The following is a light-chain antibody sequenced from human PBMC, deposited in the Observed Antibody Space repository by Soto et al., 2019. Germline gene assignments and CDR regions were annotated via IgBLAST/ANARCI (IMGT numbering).Light chain of an antibody. CDR1: QSVLYSSNNKNY. V-gene: IGKV4-1*01. J-gene: IGKJ1*01. Sequence: DIVMTQSPDSLAVSLGERATINCKSSQSVLYSSNNKNYLAWYQQKPGQPPKLLIYWASTRESGVPDRFSGSGSWTDFTPTNSSLQAEDVAVYYCQQYYSTFWTFGQGTKVEIK. CDR2: WAS. CDR3: QQYYSTFWT.